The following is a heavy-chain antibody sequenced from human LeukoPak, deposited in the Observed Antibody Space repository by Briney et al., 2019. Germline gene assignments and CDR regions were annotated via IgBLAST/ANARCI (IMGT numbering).Heavy chain of an antibody. CDR1: GGSISNYS. D-gene: IGHD3-22*01. V-gene: IGHV4-4*07. J-gene: IGHJ4*02. CDR3: AKGYYDSSTYFDN. CDR2: IFTSGNT. Sequence: SETLSLTCTVSGGSISNYSLIWIRQSAGKGLQWMGRIFTSGNTNYDPSLRSRVTMSVDTSKNQFSLSLSSVTAADTAVYYCAKGYYDSSTYFDNWGQGILVTVSS.